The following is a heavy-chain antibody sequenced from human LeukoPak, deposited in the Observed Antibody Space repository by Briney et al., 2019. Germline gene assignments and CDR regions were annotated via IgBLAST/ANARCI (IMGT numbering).Heavy chain of an antibody. CDR3: VRLLSTCGSTSRYAPPKPVQH. CDR2: IYYSGST. V-gene: IGHV4-39*01. J-gene: IGHJ1*01. D-gene: IGHD2-2*01. CDR1: GGSISSSSYY. Sequence: KPSETLSLTCSVSGGSISSSSYYWGWIRQPPGKGLEWIGSIYYSGSTYYNPSLKSRVTISVDTSKNQFSLRLSSVTAADTAVYYCVRLLSTCGSTSRYAPPKPVQHWGQGTLVTDSS.